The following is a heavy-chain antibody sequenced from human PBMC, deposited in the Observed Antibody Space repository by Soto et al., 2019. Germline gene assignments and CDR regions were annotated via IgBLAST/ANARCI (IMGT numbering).Heavy chain of an antibody. CDR3: AKFFVETGSNSGWPWYGHY. J-gene: IGHJ4*02. CDR2: ISGSGDTT. CDR1: GFTFSNSA. D-gene: IGHD6-25*01. Sequence: EVQLLESGGGLVQPGGSLRLSCAASGFTFSNSAMSWVRQAPGQGLDWVAGISGSGDTTYYADSVKGRFTISSDKSKNPLFLKMSSLRAEDAAVYYCAKFFVETGSNSGWPWYGHYWGEGTPVTVSS. V-gene: IGHV3-23*01.